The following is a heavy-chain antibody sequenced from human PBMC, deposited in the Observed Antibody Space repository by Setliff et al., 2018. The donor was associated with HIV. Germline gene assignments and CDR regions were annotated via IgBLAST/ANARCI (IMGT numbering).Heavy chain of an antibody. CDR3: ARSVDTTLVPAYYFDY. D-gene: IGHD5-18*01. CDR2: IYYRGST. CDR1: GGSISSSSYY. V-gene: IGHV4-39*07. Sequence: PSETLSLTCTVSGGSISSSSYYWGWIRQPPGKGLEWIGSIYYRGSTDYNPSLKSRVTISIDTSKNQFSLKLSSVTAADTAVYYCARSVDTTLVPAYYFDYWGQGTLVTAPQ. J-gene: IGHJ4*02.